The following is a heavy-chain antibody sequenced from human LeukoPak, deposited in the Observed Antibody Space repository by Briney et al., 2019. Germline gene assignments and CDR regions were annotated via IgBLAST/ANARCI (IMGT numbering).Heavy chain of an antibody. CDR3: ARGLSSGGSSRWFDP. V-gene: IGHV4-59*01. CDR2: IYYSGST. J-gene: IGHJ5*02. D-gene: IGHD2-15*01. Sequence: SETLSLTCTVSGGSISSYYWSWIRQPPGKGLEWTGYIYYSGSTNYNPSLKSRVTISVDTSKNQFSLKLSSVTAADTAVYYCARGLSSGGSSRWFDPWGQGTLVTVSS. CDR1: GGSISSYY.